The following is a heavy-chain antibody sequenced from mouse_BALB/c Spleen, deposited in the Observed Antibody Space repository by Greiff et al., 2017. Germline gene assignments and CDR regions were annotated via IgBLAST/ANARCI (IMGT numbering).Heavy chain of an antibody. V-gene: IGHV1-14*01. CDR2: INPYNDGT. Sequence: VQLQQSGPELVKPGASVKMSCKASGYTFTSYVMHWVKQKPGQGLEWIGYINPYNDGTKYNEKFKGKATLTSDKSSSTAYMELSSLTSEDSAVYYCARSGAMITTTGYYYAMDYWGQGTSVTVSS. D-gene: IGHD2-4*01. J-gene: IGHJ4*01. CDR1: GYTFTSYV. CDR3: ARSGAMITTTGYYYAMDY.